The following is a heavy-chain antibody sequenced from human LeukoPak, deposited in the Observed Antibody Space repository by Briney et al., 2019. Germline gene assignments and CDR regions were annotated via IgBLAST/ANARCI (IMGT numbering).Heavy chain of an antibody. D-gene: IGHD3-10*01. CDR1: GFTFDDYA. V-gene: IGHV3-9*01. J-gene: IGHJ5*02. Sequence: GGSLRLSCAASGFTFDDYAMHWVRQALGKGLEWVSGISWNSGSIGYADSVKGRFTISKDNSKNTLLLQMNSRRAEDTAVYYCAGDRGGSPFDPWGQGTLVTISS. CDR2: ISWNSGSI. CDR3: AGDRGGSPFDP.